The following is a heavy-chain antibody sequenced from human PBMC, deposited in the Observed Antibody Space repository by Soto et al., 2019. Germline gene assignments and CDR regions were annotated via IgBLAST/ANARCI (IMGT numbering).Heavy chain of an antibody. CDR3: AREVYDFWSGSPPFMDV. CDR1: GGSISNYY. Sequence: TSETLSPTFTVSGGSISNYYWGWIRQPAGKGLEWIGRIYTSGNNNYNPSLKGRVTMSVDMSKNQFSLKLSSVAAADTAVYYCAREVYDFWSGSPPFMDVWGQGTTVTVSS. V-gene: IGHV4-4*07. CDR2: IYTSGNN. J-gene: IGHJ6*02. D-gene: IGHD3-3*01.